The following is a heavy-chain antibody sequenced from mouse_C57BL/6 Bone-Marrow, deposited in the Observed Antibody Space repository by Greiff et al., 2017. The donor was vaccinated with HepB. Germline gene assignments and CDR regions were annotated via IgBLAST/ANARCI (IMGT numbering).Heavy chain of an antibody. CDR2: ISSGGSYT. V-gene: IGHV5-6*02. CDR3: ARRYYGSSYPFAY. Sequence: EVKLVESGGDLVKPGGSLKLSCAASGFTFSSYGMSWVRQTPDKRLEWVATISSGGSYTYYPDSVKGRFTISRDNAKNTLYLQMSSLKSEYTAMYYCARRYYGSSYPFAYWGQGTLVTVSA. CDR1: GFTFSSYG. D-gene: IGHD1-1*01. J-gene: IGHJ3*01.